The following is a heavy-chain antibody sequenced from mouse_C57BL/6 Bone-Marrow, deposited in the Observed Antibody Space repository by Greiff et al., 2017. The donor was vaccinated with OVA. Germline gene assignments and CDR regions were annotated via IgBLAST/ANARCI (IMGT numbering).Heavy chain of an antibody. V-gene: IGHV1-81*01. Sequence: VQLKESGAELARPGASVKLSCKASGYTFTSYGISWVKQRTGQGLEWIGEIYPRSGNTYYNEKFKGKATLTADKSSSTAYMVLRSLTSEDSAVYFCARVYYGSSPYWYFDVWGTGTTVTVSS. D-gene: IGHD1-1*01. J-gene: IGHJ1*03. CDR3: ARVYYGSSPYWYFDV. CDR2: IYPRSGNT. CDR1: GYTFTSYG.